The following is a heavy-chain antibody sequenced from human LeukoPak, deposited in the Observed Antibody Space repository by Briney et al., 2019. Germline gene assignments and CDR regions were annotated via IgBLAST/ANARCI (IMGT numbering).Heavy chain of an antibody. D-gene: IGHD3-3*01. V-gene: IGHV3-7*01. CDR2: INQDGTAE. CDR3: ARSSYYEDLFDY. Sequence: GGSLRLSCAASGFTFGNHWMSWVRQAPGKGLEWVANINQDGTAEYYVDSVKGRFTISRDNADNSLHLQMHSLRAEDTAVYYCARSSYYEDLFDYWGQGTLVTVSS. CDR1: GFTFGNHW. J-gene: IGHJ4*02.